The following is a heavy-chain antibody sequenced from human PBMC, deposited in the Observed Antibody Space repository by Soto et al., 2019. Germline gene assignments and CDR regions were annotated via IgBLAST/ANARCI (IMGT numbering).Heavy chain of an antibody. CDR3: TKGGHADY. D-gene: IGHD2-15*01. CDR1: GFPFVDYT. V-gene: IGHV3-49*03. Sequence: GSLRLSCISSGFPFVDYTMSWFRQAPEKGPEWVGFIGGKGLGGTTKYAASVEGRFTISRDDSKSIVYLQMNSLKTEDTAVYYCTKGGHADYWGQGTLVTVSS. CDR2: IGGKGLGGTT. J-gene: IGHJ4*02.